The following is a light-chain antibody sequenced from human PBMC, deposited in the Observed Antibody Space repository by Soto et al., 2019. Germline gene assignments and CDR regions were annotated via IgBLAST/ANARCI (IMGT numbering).Light chain of an antibody. CDR1: QSISSY. V-gene: IGKV1-39*01. Sequence: DIQMTQSPSSLSASVGDRVTITCRXSQSISSYLNWYQQKPGKAPKLLIYAASTLQSGVPSRFSGSGSGTDFTLTISSLQPEDFATYYCQQSYSNRWTFGQGTKVDIK. J-gene: IGKJ1*01. CDR2: AAS. CDR3: QQSYSNRWT.